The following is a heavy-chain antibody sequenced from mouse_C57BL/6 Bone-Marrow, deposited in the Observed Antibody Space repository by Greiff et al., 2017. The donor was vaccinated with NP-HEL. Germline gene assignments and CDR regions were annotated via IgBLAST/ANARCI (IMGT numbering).Heavy chain of an antibody. Sequence: QVQLQQPGAELVKPGASVKMSCKASGYTFTSYWLTWVKQRPGQGLEWIGDIYPGSGSTNYNEKFKSKATLTVDPSSSTAYMQLSSLTSEDSAVYYCAREGFLSYYYFDYWGQGTTLTVSS. CDR2: IYPGSGST. D-gene: IGHD2-10*01. CDR3: AREGFLSYYYFDY. V-gene: IGHV1-55*01. J-gene: IGHJ2*01. CDR1: GYTFTSYW.